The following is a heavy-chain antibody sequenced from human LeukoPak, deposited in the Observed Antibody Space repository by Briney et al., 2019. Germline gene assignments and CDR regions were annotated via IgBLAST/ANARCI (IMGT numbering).Heavy chain of an antibody. D-gene: IGHD1-26*01. CDR1: GFTFSSYW. CDR2: INSDGSSA. V-gene: IGHV3-74*01. J-gene: IGHJ4*02. CDR3: ASSSWELLNY. Sequence: GGSLRLSCAASGFTFSSYWMHWVRQAPGKGLVWVSRINSDGSSASYADSVKGRFTIARDNAKNTLYLQMNSLRAEDTAVYYCASSSWELLNYWGQGTLVTVPS.